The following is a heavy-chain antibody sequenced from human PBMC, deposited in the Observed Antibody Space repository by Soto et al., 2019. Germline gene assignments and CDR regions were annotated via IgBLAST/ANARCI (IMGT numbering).Heavy chain of an antibody. CDR3: ARVPFGGLTAICDN. V-gene: IGHV4-39*02. CDR2: IFYNGNT. Sequence: QLQLQESGPGLVKPSETLSLSCTVSGGAVSSSNYYWGWIRQPPGKGLEWIGSIFYNGNTYHNPSLKSRVTISIDTSENQFSLRVRSVIVTDTAVYYCARVPFGGLTAICDNWGQGALVTVS. J-gene: IGHJ4*02. D-gene: IGHD3-3*01. CDR1: GGAVSSSNYY.